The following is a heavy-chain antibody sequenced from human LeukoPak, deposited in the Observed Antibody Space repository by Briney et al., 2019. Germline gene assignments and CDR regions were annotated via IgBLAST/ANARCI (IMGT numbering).Heavy chain of an antibody. CDR3: ARGGEYSYGYIDY. Sequence: GGSLRLSCAASGFTLSSYWMHWVRQAPGKGLVWVSRINSGGSSPSYADSVKGRFTISRDNAKNTLYLQMNSLRAEDTAVYYCARGGEYSYGYIDYWGQGTLVTVSA. D-gene: IGHD5-18*01. V-gene: IGHV3-74*01. CDR1: GFTLSSYW. CDR2: INSGGSSP. J-gene: IGHJ4*02.